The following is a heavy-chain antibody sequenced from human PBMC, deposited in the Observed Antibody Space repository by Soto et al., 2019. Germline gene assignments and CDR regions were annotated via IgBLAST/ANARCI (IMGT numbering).Heavy chain of an antibody. CDR3: ASPTTVTTPGGYDAFDI. CDR2: INPSGGST. Sequence: ASVKVSCKASGYTFTSYYMHWVRQAPGQGLEWMGIINPSGGSTSYAQKFQGRVTMTRDTSTSTVYMELSSLRSEDTAVYYCASPTTVTTPGGYDAFDIWGQGTMVTVSS. CDR1: GYTFTSYY. V-gene: IGHV1-46*03. J-gene: IGHJ3*02. D-gene: IGHD4-4*01.